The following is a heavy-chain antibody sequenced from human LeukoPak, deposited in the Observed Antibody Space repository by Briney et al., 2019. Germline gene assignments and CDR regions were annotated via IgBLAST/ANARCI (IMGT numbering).Heavy chain of an antibody. J-gene: IGHJ6*01. CDR3: ARHEYCSGGRCYHYGMEV. CDR1: DDSISSYY. Sequence: SETLSLTCSVSDDSISSYYWSWVRQSPGKGLEWIGYLSYSGSANYNPSLKSRVTISADTSKKQFSLKLKSVSAADTAIYYCARHEYCSGGRCYHYGMEVWGQGTTVTVSP. D-gene: IGHD2-15*01. CDR2: LSYSGSA. V-gene: IGHV4-59*08.